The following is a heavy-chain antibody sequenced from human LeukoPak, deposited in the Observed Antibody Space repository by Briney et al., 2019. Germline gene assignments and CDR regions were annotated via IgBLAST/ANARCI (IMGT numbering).Heavy chain of an antibody. J-gene: IGHJ4*02. Sequence: ASVKVSCKASGGTFSSYAVSWVRQAPGQGLEWMGWISAYNGNTNYAQKLQGRVTMTTDTSTSTAYMELRSLRSDDTAVYYCATHSYDSSGYYGDYWGQGTLVTVSS. D-gene: IGHD3-22*01. CDR1: GGTFSSYA. V-gene: IGHV1-18*01. CDR3: ATHSYDSSGYYGDY. CDR2: ISAYNGNT.